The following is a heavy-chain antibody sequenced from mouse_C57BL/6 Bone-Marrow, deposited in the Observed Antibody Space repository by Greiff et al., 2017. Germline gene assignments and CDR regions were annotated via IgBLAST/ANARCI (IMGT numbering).Heavy chain of an antibody. CDR3: ARRQLRPGAMDY. CDR1: GYTFTSYW. CDR2: IHPNSGST. D-gene: IGHD3-2*02. Sequence: QVQLQQSGAELVKPGASVKLSCKASGYTFTSYWMPWVKQRPGQGLEWIGMIHPNSGSTNYNEKFKSKATLTVDKSSSTAYMQLSSLTSEDSAVYYGARRQLRPGAMDYWGQGTSVTVSA. V-gene: IGHV1-64*01. J-gene: IGHJ4*01.